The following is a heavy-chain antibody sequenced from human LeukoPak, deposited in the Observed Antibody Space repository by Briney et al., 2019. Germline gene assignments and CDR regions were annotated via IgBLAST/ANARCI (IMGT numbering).Heavy chain of an antibody. Sequence: GGSLRLSCAASGFTFSSYAMSWVRQAPGKGLEWVSAISGSGGSTYYADSAKGRFTISRDNAKNSLYLQMNSLRAEDTAVYYCASVGLNAAAASYWGQGTLVTVSS. CDR2: ISGSGGST. D-gene: IGHD6-13*01. CDR1: GFTFSSYA. V-gene: IGHV3-23*01. J-gene: IGHJ4*02. CDR3: ASVGLNAAAASY.